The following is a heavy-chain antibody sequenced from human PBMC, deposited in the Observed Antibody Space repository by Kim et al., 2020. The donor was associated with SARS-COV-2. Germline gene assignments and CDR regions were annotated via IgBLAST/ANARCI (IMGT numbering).Heavy chain of an antibody. CDR1: GGSVSSGSYY. Sequence: SETLSLTCTVSGGSVSSGSYYWSWIRQPPGKGLEWIGYIYYSGSTNYNPSLKSRVTISVDTSKNQFSLKLSSVTAADTAVYYCAREDIVVVPAAQGRSYYYYYYGMDVWGQGTTVTVSS. CDR2: IYYSGST. V-gene: IGHV4-61*01. J-gene: IGHJ6*02. D-gene: IGHD2-2*01. CDR3: AREDIVVVPAAQGRSYYYYYYGMDV.